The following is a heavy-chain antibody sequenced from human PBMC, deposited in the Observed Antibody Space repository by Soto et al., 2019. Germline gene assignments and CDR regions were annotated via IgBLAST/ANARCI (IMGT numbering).Heavy chain of an antibody. J-gene: IGHJ4*02. CDR1: GFTFSSYG. CDR2: IWYDGSNK. Sequence: GGSLRLSCAASGFTFSSYGMHWVRQAPGKGLEWVAVIWYDGSNKYYADTVKGRFTIYRDNSKNTLYLQMNSLRTEDTAVYYCARGHGGYYSVDYFDYWGQGT. CDR3: ARGHGGYYSVDYFDY. V-gene: IGHV3-33*01. D-gene: IGHD3-22*01.